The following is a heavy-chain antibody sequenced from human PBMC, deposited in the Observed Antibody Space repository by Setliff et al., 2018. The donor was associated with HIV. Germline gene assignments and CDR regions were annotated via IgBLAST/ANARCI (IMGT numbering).Heavy chain of an antibody. CDR1: GGSISSYY. D-gene: IGHD3-22*01. CDR2: IYTSGST. V-gene: IGHV4-4*07. CDR3: ARDRHDSSGYYYGYYFDY. J-gene: IGHJ4*02. Sequence: PSETLSLTCTVSGGSISSYYWSWIRQPAGKGLEWFGRIYTSGSTNYNPSLKSRVTMSVDTSKNQFSLKLSSVTAADTAVYYCARDRHDSSGYYYGYYFDYWGQGTLVTVSS.